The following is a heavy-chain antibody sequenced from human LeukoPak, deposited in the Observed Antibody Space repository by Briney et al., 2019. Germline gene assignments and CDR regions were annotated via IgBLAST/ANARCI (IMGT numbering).Heavy chain of an antibody. CDR3: AREWGLRFPETYFQH. CDR2: INSGGTVT. CDR1: GFTFSDFW. D-gene: IGHD3-3*01. V-gene: IGHV3-74*01. J-gene: IGHJ1*01. Sequence: PGGSLRLSCAASGFTFSDFWMHWVRQAPGKGLVWVSRINSGGTVTNYADSVKGRLTISRDNAENTLYLQMNSLRAEDTAVYYCAREWGLRFPETYFQHWGQGTLVTVSS.